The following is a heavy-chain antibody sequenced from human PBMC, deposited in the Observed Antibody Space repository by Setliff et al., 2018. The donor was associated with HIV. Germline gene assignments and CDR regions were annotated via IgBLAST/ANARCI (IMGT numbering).Heavy chain of an antibody. CDR1: GYTFTSYA. D-gene: IGHD2-2*01. Sequence: ASVKVSCKASGYTFTSYAMHWVRQAPGQRLEWMGWINAGNGNTKYSQKFQGRVTITRDTSASTAYMELSSLRSEDTAVYYCTTDLPYGYHNDYWGPGTLVTVSS. V-gene: IGHV1-3*01. J-gene: IGHJ4*02. CDR2: INAGNGNT. CDR3: TTDLPYGYHNDY.